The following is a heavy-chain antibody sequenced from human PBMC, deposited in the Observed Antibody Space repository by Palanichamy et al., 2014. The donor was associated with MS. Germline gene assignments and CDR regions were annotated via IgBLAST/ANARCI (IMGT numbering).Heavy chain of an antibody. V-gene: IGHV5-51*01. CDR2: IYPGDSAT. CDR1: GYTFTTYW. J-gene: IGHJ4*02. Sequence: EVQLVQSGAEVKKPGESLRISCQGSGYTFTTYWIGWVRQMPGKGLQWMGIIYPGDSATRYSPSFQGQVTISADKSISTAYLQWSSLKASDTAMYYCARLDSRKDCSIGSCCPDYWGPGTLVTVSS. D-gene: IGHD2-15*01. CDR3: ARLDSRKDCSIGSCCPDY.